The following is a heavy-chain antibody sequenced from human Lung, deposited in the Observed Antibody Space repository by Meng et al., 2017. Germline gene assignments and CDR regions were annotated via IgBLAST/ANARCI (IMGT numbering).Heavy chain of an antibody. J-gene: IGHJ4*02. V-gene: IGHV4-34*01. CDR1: GGAFSDYY. D-gene: IGHD4-11*01. CDR2: INHSGST. Sequence: QVHLHQWGDGRLKPSETLALTCVVSGGAFSDYYWSWIRQPPGKGLEWIGEINHSGSTNYNPSLESRATISVDTSQNNLSLKLSSVTAADSAVYYCARGPTTMAHDFDYWGQGTLVTVSS. CDR3: ARGPTTMAHDFDY.